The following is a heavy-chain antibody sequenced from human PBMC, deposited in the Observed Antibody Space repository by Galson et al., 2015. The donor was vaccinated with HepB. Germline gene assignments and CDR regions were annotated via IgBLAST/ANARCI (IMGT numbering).Heavy chain of an antibody. D-gene: IGHD2-15*01. Sequence: CAISGDSVSSNSATWGRFRQSPSRGLEWLGRTYYRSKWYNDYAPFMKSRVIINPDTSMHQFSLQLNSVRPEDTAVYYCARGRSPARAFDIWGQGTMVTVSS. CDR1: GDSVSSNSAT. V-gene: IGHV6-1*01. J-gene: IGHJ3*02. CDR2: TYYRSKWYN. CDR3: ARGRSPARAFDI.